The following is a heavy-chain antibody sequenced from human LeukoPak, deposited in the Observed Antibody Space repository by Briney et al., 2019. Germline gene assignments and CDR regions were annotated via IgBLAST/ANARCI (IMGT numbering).Heavy chain of an antibody. J-gene: IGHJ4*02. CDR2: ISRTGDSI. Sequence: GGSLRLSCATSGFTFSGYSMNWFRQAPGKGLEWVAAISRTGDSITYADSVRGRFTISRDNAKDPLYLQMNSLRAEDTAVYFCARENNRECSTSSCPRDYWGQGTLVSVSS. V-gene: IGHV3-21*01. CDR1: GFTFSGYS. CDR3: ARENNRECSTSSCPRDY. D-gene: IGHD2-2*01.